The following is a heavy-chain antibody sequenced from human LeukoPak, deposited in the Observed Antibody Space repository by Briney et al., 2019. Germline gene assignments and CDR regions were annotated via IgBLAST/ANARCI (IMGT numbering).Heavy chain of an antibody. CDR1: GGSINSGSYF. CDR3: ARSNSGSYRELDY. D-gene: IGHD1-26*01. V-gene: IGHV4-61*02. CDR2: IYTSGIT. Sequence: SQTLSLTCTVSGGSINSGSYFWSWIRQPAGKGLEWIGRIYTSGITNYNSSLMSRATISIDTSKNQFSLKLSSVTAADTAVHYCARSNSGSYRELDYWGQGALVTVSS. J-gene: IGHJ4*02.